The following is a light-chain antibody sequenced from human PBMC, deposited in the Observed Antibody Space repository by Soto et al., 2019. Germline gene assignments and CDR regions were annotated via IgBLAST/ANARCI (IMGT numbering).Light chain of an antibody. CDR1: SSNIGAGYD. Sequence: QPVLTQPPSVSGAPGQRVTISCTGSSSNIGAGYDVHWYQRLPGTAPKVLIYNNNNRPSGVPDRFSSSKSGTSASLAITGLQAEDEADYYCQSYDSSLSGAYVFGTGTKVTVL. J-gene: IGLJ1*01. V-gene: IGLV1-40*01. CDR3: QSYDSSLSGAYV. CDR2: NNN.